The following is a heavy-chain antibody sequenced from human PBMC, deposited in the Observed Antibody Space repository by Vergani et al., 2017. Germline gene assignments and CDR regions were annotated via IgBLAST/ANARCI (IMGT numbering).Heavy chain of an antibody. CDR1: GFSFSDHY. CDR2: ISNSGNTI. J-gene: IGHJ3*02. CDR3: ARDHRDYNNYPGTFDI. V-gene: IGHV3-11*01. D-gene: IGHD5-24*01. Sequence: QVQLVESGGGLVKPGGSLRLSCAASGFSFSDHYMTWIRQAPGKGLEWVSYISNSGNTIEYADSVKGRFSISRDNDKSSLFLQMDSLRAEDTAVYYCARDHRDYNNYPGTFDIWGQGSMVTVSS.